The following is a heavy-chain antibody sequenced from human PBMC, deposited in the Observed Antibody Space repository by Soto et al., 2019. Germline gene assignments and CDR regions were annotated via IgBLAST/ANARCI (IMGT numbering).Heavy chain of an antibody. CDR1: GYTFTSYA. V-gene: IGHV1-3*01. J-gene: IGHJ4*02. Sequence: ASVKVSCKASGYTFTSYAMLWVRQAPGQRLEWMGWINAGNGNTKYSQKFQGRVTITRDTSASTAYMELSSLRSEDTAVYYCARENLAAAGANDYWGQGTLVTVSS. CDR2: INAGNGNT. D-gene: IGHD6-13*01. CDR3: ARENLAAAGANDY.